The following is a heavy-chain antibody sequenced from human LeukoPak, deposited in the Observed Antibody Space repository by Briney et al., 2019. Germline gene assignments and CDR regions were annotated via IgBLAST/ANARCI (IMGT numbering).Heavy chain of an antibody. CDR2: INPNSGGT. D-gene: IGHD3-22*01. CDR3: ARDSRGDSSGYYL. Sequence: ASVKVSCKASGYTFTSYYMHWVRQAPGQGLEWMGWINPNSGGTNYAQKFQGRVTMTRDTSISTAYMELSRLRSDDTAVYYCARDSRGDSSGYYLWGQGTLVTVSS. CDR1: GYTFTSYY. J-gene: IGHJ4*02. V-gene: IGHV1-2*02.